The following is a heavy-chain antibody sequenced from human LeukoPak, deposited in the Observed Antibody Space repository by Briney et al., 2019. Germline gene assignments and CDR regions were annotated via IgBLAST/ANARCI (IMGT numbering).Heavy chain of an antibody. CDR2: ISSSSSYI. CDR3: ARGFGGGYGYNY. D-gene: IGHD5-18*01. Sequence: GGSLRLSCAASGFTFSSYSMNWVRQAPGKGLEWVSSISSSSSYIYYADSVKGRFTISRDNAKNSLYPQMNSLRAEDTAVYYCARGFGGGYGYNYWGQGTLVTVSS. J-gene: IGHJ4*02. V-gene: IGHV3-21*01. CDR1: GFTFSSYS.